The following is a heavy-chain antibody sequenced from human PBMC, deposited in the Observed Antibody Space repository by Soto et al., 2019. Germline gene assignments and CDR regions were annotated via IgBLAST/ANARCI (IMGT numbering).Heavy chain of an antibody. CDR3: ARGPTVTTDY. D-gene: IGHD4-17*01. Sequence: SETLSLTCTVSGGSISSDVHYWSWFRQPPGKGLEWIGYIYSSGSTYYNPSLKSQVSISVDTSKNQFSLKFSSVIAADTAVYYCARGPTVTTDYWGQGALVTVSS. CDR1: GGSISSDVHY. CDR2: IYSSGST. V-gene: IGHV4-30-4*01. J-gene: IGHJ4*02.